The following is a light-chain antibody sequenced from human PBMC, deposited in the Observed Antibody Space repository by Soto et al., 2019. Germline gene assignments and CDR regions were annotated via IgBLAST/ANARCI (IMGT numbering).Light chain of an antibody. V-gene: IGKV3-20*01. CDR3: QQYGSSPIFS. Sequence: EIVLTQSPGTLSLSPGDSATLSCRASLSVSSTFLAWYQHKPGRPPRLLIHGASSRATGIPDRFTGSGSGTGFTLTISRLEPEDFAVYYCQQYGSSPIFSFGPGTKVDIK. CDR1: LSVSSTF. J-gene: IGKJ3*01. CDR2: GAS.